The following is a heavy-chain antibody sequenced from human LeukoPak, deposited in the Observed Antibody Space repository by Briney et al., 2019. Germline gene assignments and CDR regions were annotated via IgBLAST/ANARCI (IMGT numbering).Heavy chain of an antibody. D-gene: IGHD3-22*01. Sequence: SETLSLTCAVYGGSFNGYYWSWIRQPPGKGLEWMGEINHSGSIDYNPSLKSRVTISVDTSKNQFSLRLSSVTAADTAVYYCARGSYYYDSSGYSTWGQGTLATVSS. J-gene: IGHJ5*02. V-gene: IGHV4-34*01. CDR2: INHSGSI. CDR3: ARGSYYYDSSGYST. CDR1: GGSFNGYY.